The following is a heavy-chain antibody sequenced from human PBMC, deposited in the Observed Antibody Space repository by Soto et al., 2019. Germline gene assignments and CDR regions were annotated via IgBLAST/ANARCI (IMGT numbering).Heavy chain of an antibody. CDR1: GGSISDYY. CDR3: ATGFAMDV. V-gene: IGHV4-59*01. CDR2: IFYSGNT. D-gene: IGHD3-10*01. Sequence: QVQLQESGPGLVKPSETLSLTCTVSGGSISDYYWSWIRQPPGKGLEWIAYIFYSGNTNYNPSLKSRVAMSVDTSKNQFSRRLSSVTAADTAVYYCATGFAMDVWGQGTTVTVSS. J-gene: IGHJ6*02.